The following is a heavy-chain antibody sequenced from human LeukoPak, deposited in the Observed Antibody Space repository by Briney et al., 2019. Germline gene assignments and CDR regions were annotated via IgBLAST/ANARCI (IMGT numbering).Heavy chain of an antibody. CDR2: ISSSSSYI. D-gene: IGHD2-15*01. Sequence: GGSLRLSCAASGFTFSSYSVNWVRQAPGKGLEWVSSISSSSSYIYYADSVKGRFTISRDNAKNSLYLQMNSLRAEDTAVYYCARDKDIVVVVAATGFDPWGQGTLVTVSS. CDR3: ARDKDIVVVVAATGFDP. CDR1: GFTFSSYS. V-gene: IGHV3-21*01. J-gene: IGHJ5*02.